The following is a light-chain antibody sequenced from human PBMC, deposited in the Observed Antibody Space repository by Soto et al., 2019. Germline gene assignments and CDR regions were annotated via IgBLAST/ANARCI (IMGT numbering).Light chain of an antibody. Sequence: QSALTQPASVSGSPGQSITISCTGTSSDVATFNLVSWYQQHPGKAPQLIIYEVTDRPSGVSNRFSGSKSGNTASLTISGLQAEDEAEYYCSSYTNINTRAGVFGTGTKVTVL. CDR1: SSDVATFNL. CDR3: SSYTNINTRAGV. CDR2: EVT. J-gene: IGLJ1*01. V-gene: IGLV2-14*02.